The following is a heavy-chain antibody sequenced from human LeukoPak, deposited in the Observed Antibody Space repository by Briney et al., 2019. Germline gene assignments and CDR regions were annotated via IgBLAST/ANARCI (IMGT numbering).Heavy chain of an antibody. CDR3: ARDRDSTSSRFDY. CDR1: GGSISSYY. V-gene: IGHV4-4*07. J-gene: IGHJ4*02. Sequence: QPSETLSLTCTVPGGSISSYYWSWIRQPAGKGLEWIGRMYTSGSTHYNPSLKSRVTISVDKSKNQFSLKLSSVTAADTAVYYCARDRDSTSSRFDYWGQGTLVTVSS. D-gene: IGHD6-6*01. CDR2: MYTSGST.